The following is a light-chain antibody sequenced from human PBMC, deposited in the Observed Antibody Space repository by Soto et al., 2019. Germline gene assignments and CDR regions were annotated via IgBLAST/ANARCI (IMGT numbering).Light chain of an antibody. Sequence: EIVLTQAPGTLSLSPGERATLSCRASQSVSSNYLAWYQQKPGQAPRPRIYGASSRATGIPDRFSGSVAGTDFTLTLSRMEPEDFAVYYCQQYCSSPWTFVQGTKAEIK. CDR1: QSVSSNY. V-gene: IGKV3-20*01. CDR3: QQYCSSPWT. J-gene: IGKJ1*01. CDR2: GAS.